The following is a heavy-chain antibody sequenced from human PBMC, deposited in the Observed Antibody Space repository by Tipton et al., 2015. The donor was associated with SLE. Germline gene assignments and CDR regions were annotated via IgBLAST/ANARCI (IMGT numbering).Heavy chain of an antibody. V-gene: IGHV4-4*02. CDR1: GGSISSSNW. J-gene: IGHJ2*01. Sequence: TLSLTCDVSGGSISSSNWWSWVRQPPGKGLEWIGEIYQSGSSGSTNYNPSVRSRVTFSLDKSKNQFFLKLTSVTAADTAVYYCARVENPLYSSSWYKGYFDLWGRGTLVTVSS. CDR2: IYQSGSSGST. D-gene: IGHD6-13*01. CDR3: ARVENPLYSSSWYKGYFDL.